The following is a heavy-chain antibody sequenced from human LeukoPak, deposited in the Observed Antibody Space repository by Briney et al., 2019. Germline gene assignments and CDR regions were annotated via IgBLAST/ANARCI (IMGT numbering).Heavy chain of an antibody. Sequence: ASVKVSCKASGYTFISYYMHWVRQAPGQGLEWMGIINPSGGSTSYAQKFQGRVTMTRDTSTSTVYMELSSLRSEDTAVYYCAREVVHYYDSSGGSDYWGQGTLVTVSS. V-gene: IGHV1-46*01. CDR2: INPSGGST. J-gene: IGHJ4*02. CDR3: AREVVHYYDSSGGSDY. D-gene: IGHD3-22*01. CDR1: GYTFISYY.